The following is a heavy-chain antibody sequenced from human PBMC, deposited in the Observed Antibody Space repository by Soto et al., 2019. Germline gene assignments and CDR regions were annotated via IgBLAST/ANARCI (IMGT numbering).Heavy chain of an antibody. CDR3: AKIREWEPVPWYFDY. Sequence: EVQLLESGGGLVQPGGSLRLSCAASGFTFSSYAMSWVRQAPGKGLELFSAISGSGGSTYYADSVKGRFTISRDNSKNTLYLQMNSLRAEDTAVYYCAKIREWEPVPWYFDYWGQGPLVTVSS. CDR1: GFTFSSYA. V-gene: IGHV3-23*01. CDR2: ISGSGGST. D-gene: IGHD1-26*01. J-gene: IGHJ4*02.